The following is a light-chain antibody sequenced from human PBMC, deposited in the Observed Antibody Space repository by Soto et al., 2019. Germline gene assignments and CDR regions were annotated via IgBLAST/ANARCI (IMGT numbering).Light chain of an antibody. CDR1: SSDVGGYNY. Sequence: QSVLTQPASVSGSPGQSIAISCTGTSSDVGGYNYVSWYQHHPGKAPKVMIYDVSNRPSGVSTRFSGSKSGNTASLTISGLQAEDEAAYYCSSYTSSSTLYVFGSGTKVTVL. CDR3: SSYTSSSTLYV. J-gene: IGLJ1*01. V-gene: IGLV2-14*03. CDR2: DVS.